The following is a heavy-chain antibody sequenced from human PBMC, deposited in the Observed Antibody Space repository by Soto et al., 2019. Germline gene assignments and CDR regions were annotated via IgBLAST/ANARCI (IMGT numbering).Heavy chain of an antibody. CDR2: INADNGNT. J-gene: IGHJ6*02. CDR1: GYTFTSYA. Sequence: QVQLVQSGAEVKKPGASVKVPCKASGYTFTSYAMHWVRQAPGQRLEWMGWINADNGNTKYSQKFQGRVTITRDTSASTAYMELSSLRSEDTAVYYCARDRGYSYGYGMDVWGQGTTVTVSS. V-gene: IGHV1-3*01. CDR3: ARDRGYSYGYGMDV. D-gene: IGHD5-18*01.